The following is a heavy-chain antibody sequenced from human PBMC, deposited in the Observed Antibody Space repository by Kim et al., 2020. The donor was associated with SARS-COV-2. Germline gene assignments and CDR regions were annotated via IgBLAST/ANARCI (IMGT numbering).Heavy chain of an antibody. D-gene: IGHD3-22*01. Sequence: SVKVSCKASGGTFSSYAISWVRQAPGQGLEWMGGIIPIFGTANYAQKFQGRVTITADGSTSTAYMELSSLRSEDTAVYYCARAEYYYDSSGYSPDYWGQGTLVTVSS. CDR2: IIPIFGTA. J-gene: IGHJ4*02. CDR3: ARAEYYYDSSGYSPDY. V-gene: IGHV1-69*13. CDR1: GGTFSSYA.